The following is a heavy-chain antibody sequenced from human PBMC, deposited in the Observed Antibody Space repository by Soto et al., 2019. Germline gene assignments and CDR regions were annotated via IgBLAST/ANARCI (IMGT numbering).Heavy chain of an antibody. CDR1: GYTSTGYY. Sequence: ASVKVSCKASGYTSTGYYMHWVRQAPGQGLEWMGWINPNSGGTNYAQKFQGWVTMTRDTSISTAYMELSRLRSDDTAVYYCARGPYSSGWSKNAFDIWGQGTMVTVSS. CDR2: INPNSGGT. CDR3: ARGPYSSGWSKNAFDI. D-gene: IGHD6-19*01. J-gene: IGHJ3*02. V-gene: IGHV1-2*04.